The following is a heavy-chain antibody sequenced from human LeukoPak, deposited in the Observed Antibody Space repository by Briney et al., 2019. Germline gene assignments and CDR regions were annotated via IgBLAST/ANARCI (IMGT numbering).Heavy chain of an antibody. CDR1: GGSISSYY. D-gene: IGHD3-10*01. J-gene: IGHJ5*02. CDR2: IYYSGST. Sequence: SETLSLTCTVSGGSISSYYWGWIRQPPGKGLEWIGSIYYSGSTYYNPSLKSRVTISVDTSKNQFSLKLSSVTAADTAVYYCARDGVSVRGVIKRNWFDPWGQGTLVTVSS. V-gene: IGHV4-39*07. CDR3: ARDGVSVRGVIKRNWFDP.